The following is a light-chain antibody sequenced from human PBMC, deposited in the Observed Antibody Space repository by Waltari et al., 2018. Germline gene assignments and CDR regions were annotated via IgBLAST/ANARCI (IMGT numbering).Light chain of an antibody. J-gene: IGLJ1*01. V-gene: IGLV1-40*01. CDR2: GNI. Sequence: QSVLTQPPSVSGAPGQRVTISCTGNNSNIGAGYDGPWFQQLPGTAPKPLIYGNINRPSGVPDRFSGSKSGTSTSLAITGLQAEDEADYYCLSYDSSLSGYVFGSGTKVTVL. CDR1: NSNIGAGYD. CDR3: LSYDSSLSGYV.